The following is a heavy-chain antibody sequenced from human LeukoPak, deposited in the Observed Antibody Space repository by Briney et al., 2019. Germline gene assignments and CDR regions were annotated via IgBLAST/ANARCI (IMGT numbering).Heavy chain of an antibody. Sequence: GGSLRLSCAASGFTFSSYAMSWVRQAPGKGLEWLSSISGSGSSTYYADSVKGRFTISRDNSKNMLYLQMISLRADDTAVYFCAKVDGITIFEVFDYWGQGTLVTVSS. CDR2: ISGSGSST. V-gene: IGHV3-23*01. D-gene: IGHD3-3*01. CDR1: GFTFSSYA. J-gene: IGHJ4*02. CDR3: AKVDGITIFEVFDY.